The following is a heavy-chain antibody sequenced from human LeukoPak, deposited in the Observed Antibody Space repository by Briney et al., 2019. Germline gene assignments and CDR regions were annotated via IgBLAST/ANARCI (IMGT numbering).Heavy chain of an antibody. V-gene: IGHV1-18*01. D-gene: IGHD2-2*01. J-gene: IGHJ4*02. CDR2: ISAYNGNT. CDR1: GYTFTSSG. CDR3: ARDASLTIVSTAEFEY. Sequence: VASVKVSCKASGYTFTSSGISWERQAPGQGLEWMGWISAYNGNTNFAQKFQGRVTMTTDTSTSTAYMELRSLKSDDTAVYYCARDASLTIVSTAEFEYWGQGTLVTVSS.